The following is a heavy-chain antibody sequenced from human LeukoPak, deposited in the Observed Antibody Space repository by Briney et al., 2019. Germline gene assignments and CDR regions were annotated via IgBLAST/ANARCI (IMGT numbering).Heavy chain of an antibody. V-gene: IGHV3-21*01. J-gene: IGHJ4*02. D-gene: IGHD6-13*01. Sequence: GGSLRLSCAASGFTFSSYSMNWVRQAPGKGLEWVSSISSSSYIYYADSVKGRFTISRDNAKNSLYLQMNSLRAEDTAVYYCARDSRYSSSWYHFDYWGQGTLVTVSS. CDR3: ARDSRYSSSWYHFDY. CDR2: ISSSSYI. CDR1: GFTFSSYS.